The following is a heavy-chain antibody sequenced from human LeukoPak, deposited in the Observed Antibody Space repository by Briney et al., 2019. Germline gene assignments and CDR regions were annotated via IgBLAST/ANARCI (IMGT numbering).Heavy chain of an antibody. Sequence: GGSLKLSCAASGFTFSDYYMSWIRQAPGKGLEWVSYISSSGSTIYYADSVKGRFTISRDNSKNTLYLQMNSLRAEDTAVYYCAKDYGDREYFQHWGQGTLVTVSS. CDR3: AKDYGDREYFQH. V-gene: IGHV3-11*01. D-gene: IGHD4-17*01. J-gene: IGHJ1*01. CDR1: GFTFSDYY. CDR2: ISSSGSTI.